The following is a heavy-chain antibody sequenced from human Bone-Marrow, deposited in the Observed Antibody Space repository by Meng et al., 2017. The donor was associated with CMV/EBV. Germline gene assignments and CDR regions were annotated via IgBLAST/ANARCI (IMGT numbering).Heavy chain of an antibody. J-gene: IGHJ6*02. V-gene: IGHV3-30-3*01. CDR3: ARGGGYCSSTSCYSHYYYGMDV. Sequence: GGSLRLSCAASGFTFSSYAMHWVRQAPGKGLEWVAVISYDGSNKYYADSVKGRFTISRDNSKNTLYLQMNSLRAEDTAVDYCARGGGYCSSTSCYSHYYYGMDVWGQGTTVTVSS. CDR1: GFTFSSYA. D-gene: IGHD2-2*01. CDR2: ISYDGSNK.